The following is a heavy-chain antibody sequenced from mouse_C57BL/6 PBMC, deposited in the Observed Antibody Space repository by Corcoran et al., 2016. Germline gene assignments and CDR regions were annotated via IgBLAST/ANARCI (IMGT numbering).Heavy chain of an antibody. CDR2: ISYDGSN. CDR3: ARGDYGSSYVWFAY. V-gene: IGHV3-6*01. Sequence: DVQLQESGPGLVKPSQSLSLTCSVTGYSITSGYYWNWIRQFPGNKLEWMGYISYDGSNNYNPSLKNRISITRDTSKNKFFLKLNSVTTEDTATYYCARGDYGSSYVWFAYWGQGTLVTVSA. D-gene: IGHD1-1*01. CDR1: GYSITSGYY. J-gene: IGHJ3*01.